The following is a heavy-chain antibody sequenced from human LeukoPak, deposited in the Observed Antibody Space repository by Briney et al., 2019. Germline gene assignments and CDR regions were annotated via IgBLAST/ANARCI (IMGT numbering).Heavy chain of an antibody. CDR2: INWNGGST. Sequence: PGGSLRLSCAASGFTFSTYWIHWVRQAPGKGLEWVSGINWNGGSTGYADSVKGRFTISRDNAKNSLYLQMNSLRAEDTALYYCARTYSGYVWGTFDYWGQGTLVTVSS. J-gene: IGHJ4*02. D-gene: IGHD3-16*01. CDR3: ARTYSGYVWGTFDY. CDR1: GFTFSTYW. V-gene: IGHV3-20*04.